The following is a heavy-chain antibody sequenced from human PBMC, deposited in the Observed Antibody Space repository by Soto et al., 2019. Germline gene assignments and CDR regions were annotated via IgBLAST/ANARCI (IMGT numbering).Heavy chain of an antibody. V-gene: IGHV2-5*02. CDR2: IYWDDDK. Sequence: QITLKESGPTLVKPTQTLTLTCTFSGFSLSTTGVGVGWIRQPPGKALDWLALIYWDDDKRYSPSLKSRLTITKDTSKNQVVLTMTNMDPIDTATYYGVHATPVTTGGDYCGQGTLVTVSS. CDR3: VHATPVTTGGDY. J-gene: IGHJ4*02. D-gene: IGHD4-17*01. CDR1: GFSLSTTGVG.